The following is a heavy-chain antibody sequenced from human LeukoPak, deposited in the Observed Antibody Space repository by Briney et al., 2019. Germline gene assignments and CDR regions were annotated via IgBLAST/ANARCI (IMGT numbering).Heavy chain of an antibody. CDR3: ARVVSGSGSYFGYYYYGMDV. V-gene: IGHV4-30-4*01. D-gene: IGHD3-10*01. J-gene: IGHJ6*02. CDR2: IYYSGST. Sequence: SETLSLTCTVSGGSISSGDYYWSWIRQPPGKGLEWIGYIYYSGSTYYNPSLKSRATISVDTSKNQFSLKLSSVTAADTAVYYCARVVSGSGSYFGYYYYGMDVWGQGTTVTVSS. CDR1: GGSISSGDYY.